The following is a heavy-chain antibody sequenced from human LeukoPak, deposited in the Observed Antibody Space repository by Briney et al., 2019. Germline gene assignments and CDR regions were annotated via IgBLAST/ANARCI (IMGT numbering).Heavy chain of an antibody. Sequence: ASVKVSCKASGYTFTSYGISWVRQAPGQGLEWMGWINPNSGDTNYAQKFQGRVTMTRDTSISTADMELNRLRSDDTAVYYCARDRSSNYAIDYWGQGTLVIVSS. CDR2: INPNSGDT. J-gene: IGHJ4*02. CDR1: GYTFTSYG. CDR3: ARDRSSNYAIDY. V-gene: IGHV1-2*02. D-gene: IGHD4-4*01.